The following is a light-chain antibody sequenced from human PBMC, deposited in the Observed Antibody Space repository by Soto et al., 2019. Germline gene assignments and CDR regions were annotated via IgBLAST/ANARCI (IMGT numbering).Light chain of an antibody. J-gene: IGKJ4*01. Sequence: EIVLTQSPATLSLSPGERATLSCRASQSVSRSLAWYQQKPGQAPRLLISDASTGATGVPARFNGSGSGTDFTLTISSLEPEDFAVYYCQQRTNWRLTFGGGTKVDIK. CDR1: QSVSRS. CDR2: DAS. CDR3: QQRTNWRLT. V-gene: IGKV3-11*01.